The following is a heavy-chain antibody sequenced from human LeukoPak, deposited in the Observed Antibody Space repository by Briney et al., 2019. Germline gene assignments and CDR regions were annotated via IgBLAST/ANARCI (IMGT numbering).Heavy chain of an antibody. CDR2: ISSSGSTI. CDR1: GFTFSSYE. J-gene: IGHJ4*02. CDR3: ARSPRGYSFYFDY. Sequence: PGGSLTLSCAASGFTFSSYEMNWVRQAPGKGLEWVSYISSSGSTIYYADSVKGRFTISRDNAKNSLYLQINSLRAEDTAVYDCARSPRGYSFYFDYWGQGTLVTVSS. V-gene: IGHV3-48*03. D-gene: IGHD3-22*01.